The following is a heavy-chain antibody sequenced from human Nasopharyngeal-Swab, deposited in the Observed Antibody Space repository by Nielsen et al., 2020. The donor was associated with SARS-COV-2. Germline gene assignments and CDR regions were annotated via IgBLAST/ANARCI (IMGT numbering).Heavy chain of an antibody. J-gene: IGHJ4*02. V-gene: IGHV4-39*01. Sequence: WIRQPPGKGLEWIGSIYYSGSTYYNPSLKSRVTISVDTSKNQFSLKLSSVTAADTAVYYCARCLQLWKHYFDYWGQGTLVTVSS. D-gene: IGHD5-18*01. CDR2: IYYSGST. CDR3: ARCLQLWKHYFDY.